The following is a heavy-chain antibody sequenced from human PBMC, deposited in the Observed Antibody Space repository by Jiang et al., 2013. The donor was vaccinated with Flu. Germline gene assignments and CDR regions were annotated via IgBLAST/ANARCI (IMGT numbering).Heavy chain of an antibody. CDR2: IYHSGST. J-gene: IGHJ4*02. V-gene: IGHV4-4*02. D-gene: IGHD3-3*01. Sequence: EWIGEIYHSGSTNYNPSLKSRVTISVDKSKNQFSLKLSSVTAADTAVYYCARGSAYYDFCFDYWGQGTLVTVSS. CDR3: ARGSAYYDFCFDY.